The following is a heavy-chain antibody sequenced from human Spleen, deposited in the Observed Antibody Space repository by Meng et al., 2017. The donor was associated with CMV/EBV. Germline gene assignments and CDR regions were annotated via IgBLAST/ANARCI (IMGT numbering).Heavy chain of an antibody. CDR3: ASSYTGGFWSHYYDH. V-gene: IGHV5-51*01. CDR2: IYPSDSDT. D-gene: IGHD3-16*02. Sequence: GESLKISCKGSGYSFINYWIGWVRQMPGKGLEWMGIIYPSDSDTRYSPSFEGQVTMSADKSINTAYLQWNTLKASDTAIYYCASSYTGGFWSHYYDHWGQGTLVTVSS. CDR1: GYSFINYW. J-gene: IGHJ4*02.